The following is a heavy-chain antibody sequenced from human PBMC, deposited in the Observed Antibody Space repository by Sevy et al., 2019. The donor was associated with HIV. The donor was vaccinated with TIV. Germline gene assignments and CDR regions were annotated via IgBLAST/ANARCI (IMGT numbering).Heavy chain of an antibody. CDR2: IYWDNDK. D-gene: IGHD5-18*01. CDR3: ARYNYDFDAFDI. CDR1: GFSLSTSGVG. V-gene: IGHV2-5*02. Sequence: SGPTLVNPTQTLTLTCTFSGFSLSTSGVGVGWIRQPPGKALEWLALIYWDNDKRYSPSLKSRLTITKDTSKNQVVLTMTNMDPVDTATYYCARYNYDFDAFDICGQRTMVTVSS. J-gene: IGHJ3*02.